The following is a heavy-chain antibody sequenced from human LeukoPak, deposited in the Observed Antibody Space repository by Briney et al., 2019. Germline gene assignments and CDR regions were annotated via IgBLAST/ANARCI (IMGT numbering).Heavy chain of an antibody. CDR3: TSSLAHSSGWYEG. D-gene: IGHD6-19*01. CDR2: IRSKAYGGTT. Sequence: GGSLRLSCTASGFIFGDYAMSWFRQAPGKGLEWVGFIRSKAYGGTTEYAASVKGRFTISRDDSKSIAYLQMNSLKTEDTAVYYCTSSLAHSSGWYEGWGQGTLVTVSS. V-gene: IGHV3-49*03. CDR1: GFIFGDYA. J-gene: IGHJ4*02.